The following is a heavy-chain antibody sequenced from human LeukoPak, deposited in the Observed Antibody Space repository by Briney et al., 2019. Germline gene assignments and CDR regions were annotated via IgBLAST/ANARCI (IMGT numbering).Heavy chain of an antibody. CDR1: GFTFTRFA. Sequence: GGSLRLSCAASGFTFTRFAMYWVRQDPGKGLEFVSAISSNGDRTYYARSVKGRFTISRDNAKNTVDLQMGSLRPEDMGVYFCARMDDYTNYYFDYWGQGTLVTVSS. V-gene: IGHV3-64*01. D-gene: IGHD4-11*01. CDR3: ARMDDYTNYYFDY. J-gene: IGHJ4*02. CDR2: ISSNGDRT.